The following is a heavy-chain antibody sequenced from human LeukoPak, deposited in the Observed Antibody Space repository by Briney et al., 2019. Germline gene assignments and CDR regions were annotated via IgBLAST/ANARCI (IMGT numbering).Heavy chain of an antibody. J-gene: IGHJ4*02. CDR2: SNAANGYT. V-gene: IGHV1-3*02. D-gene: IGHD7-27*01. CDR1: RYPFTNYA. Sequence: ASVKVSCKASRYPFTNYAIHWVRHAPGQRLEWIGWSNAANGYTKYSQEFRGRVTITRDTSASTADMELSSLRSEDMAVYYCARETGDLGFDYCGQGTLVTVSS. CDR3: ARETGDLGFDY.